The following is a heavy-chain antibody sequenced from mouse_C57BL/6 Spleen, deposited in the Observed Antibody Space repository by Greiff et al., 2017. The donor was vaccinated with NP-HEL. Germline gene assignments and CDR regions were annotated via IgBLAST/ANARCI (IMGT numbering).Heavy chain of an antibody. CDR2: IYPGDGDT. CDR1: GYAFSSYW. V-gene: IGHV1-80*01. CDR3: ARGGNSAWFAY. Sequence: VQVVESGAELVKPGASVKISCKASGYAFSSYWMNWVKQRPGKGLEWIGQIYPGDGDTNYNGKFKGKATLTADKSSSTAYMQLSSLTSEDSAVYFCARGGNSAWFAYWGQGTLVTVSA. D-gene: IGHD2-1*01. J-gene: IGHJ3*01.